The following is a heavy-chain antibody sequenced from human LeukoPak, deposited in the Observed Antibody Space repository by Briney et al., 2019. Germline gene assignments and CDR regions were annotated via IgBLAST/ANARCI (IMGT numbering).Heavy chain of an antibody. J-gene: IGHJ4*02. CDR1: EYTFTDYH. V-gene: IGHV1-2*02. Sequence: ASVKVSCKASEYTFTDYHMHWVRQAPGQGLEWMGWINPNSGGTNYAQKFQGRVTMTRDTSVATAYLELSSLRSDDTAVYYCAKDQGGWGGGDCCPLDYWGQGTLVTVSS. CDR2: INPNSGGT. D-gene: IGHD2-21*01. CDR3: AKDQGGWGGGDCCPLDY.